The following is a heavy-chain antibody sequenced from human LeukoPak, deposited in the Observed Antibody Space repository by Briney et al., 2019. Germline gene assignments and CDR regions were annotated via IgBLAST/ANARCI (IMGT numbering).Heavy chain of an antibody. V-gene: IGHV7-4-1*02. CDR2: ISTNTGNP. CDR1: GYTFTSYA. J-gene: IGHJ4*02. Sequence: GASVKVSCKASGYTFTSYAMNWVRQAPGQGLEWMGWISTNTGNPTYAQGFTGRFVFSLDTSVSTAYLQISSLKAEDTAVYYCARDMAFGGVIVMNYWGQGTLVTVSS. D-gene: IGHD3-16*02. CDR3: ARDMAFGGVIVMNY.